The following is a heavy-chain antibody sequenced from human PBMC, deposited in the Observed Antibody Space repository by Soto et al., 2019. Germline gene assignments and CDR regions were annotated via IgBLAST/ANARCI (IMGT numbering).Heavy chain of an antibody. Sequence: QVQLQESGPGLVQPSGTLSLTCAVSGVSITASDWWSWVRQPPGKGLQCIGEISHSGTRNYNPSLKSRVTISIDQSKNQFSLRLTSLTAADTAVYYCTRHFRGEDWGQGTLVTVSS. CDR3: TRHFRGED. CDR2: ISHSGTR. J-gene: IGHJ4*02. CDR1: GVSITASDW. D-gene: IGHD3-10*01. V-gene: IGHV4-4*02.